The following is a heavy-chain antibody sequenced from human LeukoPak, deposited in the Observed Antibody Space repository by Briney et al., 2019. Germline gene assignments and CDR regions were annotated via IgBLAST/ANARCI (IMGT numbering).Heavy chain of an antibody. J-gene: IGHJ4*02. Sequence: PGGSLRLSCAASGFTFSSYAMSWVRQAPGKGLEWVSAISGSGGSTYYADSVKGRFTISRDNFKNTLYLQMNSLRAEDTAVYYCAKDAGGWYVRRVYPDYWGQGTLVTVSS. CDR3: AKDAGGWYVRRVYPDY. CDR1: GFTFSSYA. V-gene: IGHV3-23*01. CDR2: ISGSGGST. D-gene: IGHD6-19*01.